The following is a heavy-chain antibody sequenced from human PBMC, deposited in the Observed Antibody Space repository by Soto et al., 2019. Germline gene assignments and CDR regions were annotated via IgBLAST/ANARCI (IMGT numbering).Heavy chain of an antibody. D-gene: IGHD3-22*01. V-gene: IGHV1-69*13. Sequence: ASVKVSCKASGGTFSSYAISWVRQAPGQGLEWMGGIIPIFGTANYAQKFQGRVTITADESTSTAYMELSSLRSEDTAVYYCARDMSDYYDSSGYYFDYWGQGTLVTVSS. J-gene: IGHJ4*02. CDR2: IIPIFGTA. CDR3: ARDMSDYYDSSGYYFDY. CDR1: GGTFSSYA.